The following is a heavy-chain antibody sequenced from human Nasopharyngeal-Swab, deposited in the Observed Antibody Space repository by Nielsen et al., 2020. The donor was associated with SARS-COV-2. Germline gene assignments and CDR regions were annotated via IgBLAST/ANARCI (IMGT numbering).Heavy chain of an antibody. J-gene: IGHJ5*02. CDR2: IKTDGSET. CDR1: GFTFRSYW. Sequence: GESLKISCAASGFTFRSYWMHWVRQAPGKGLVWVARIKTDGSETSYADSVKGRFTISRDNAKNTLYLQMNSLRDEDTAVYYCAGVRGAAAYDPWGQGTLVTVSS. CDR3: AGVRGAAAYDP. V-gene: IGHV3-74*01. D-gene: IGHD6-25*01.